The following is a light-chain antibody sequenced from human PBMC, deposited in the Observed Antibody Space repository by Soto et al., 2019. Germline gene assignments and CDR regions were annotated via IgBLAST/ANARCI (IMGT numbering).Light chain of an antibody. CDR2: GAS. Sequence: EVVMMQSPATLSVSPGERVTLSCRASQSISSNLAWYQQKPGQAPRVLIYGASNRATGVPARFSGSGSGTEFTLTISSLQSEDFVVYYCQQYKKWPLTFGQGTKVEIK. CDR3: QQYKKWPLT. J-gene: IGKJ1*01. V-gene: IGKV3-15*01. CDR1: QSISSN.